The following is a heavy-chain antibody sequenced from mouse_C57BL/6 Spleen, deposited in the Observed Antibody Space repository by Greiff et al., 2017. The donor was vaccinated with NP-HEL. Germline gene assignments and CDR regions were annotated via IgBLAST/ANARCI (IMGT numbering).Heavy chain of an antibody. CDR3: ARDRGYDGFAY. Sequence: VQLQQSGPELVKPGASVKISCKASGYTFTDYYMNWVKQSHGKSLEWIGDINPNNGGTSYNQKFKGKATLTVDKSSSTAYMELRSLTSEDSAVYYCARDRGYDGFAYWGQGTLVTVSA. CDR1: GYTFTDYY. D-gene: IGHD2-2*01. CDR2: INPNNGGT. V-gene: IGHV1-26*01. J-gene: IGHJ3*01.